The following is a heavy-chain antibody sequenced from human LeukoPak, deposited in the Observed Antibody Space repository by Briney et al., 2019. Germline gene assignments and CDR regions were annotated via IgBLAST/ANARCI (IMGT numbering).Heavy chain of an antibody. CDR3: ARTSSSWYLLFDY. J-gene: IGHJ4*02. D-gene: IGHD6-13*01. CDR2: IIPIFGTA. Sequence: ASVKVSCKASGGTFSSYAISWVRQAPGQGLEWMEGIIPIFGTANYAQKFQGRVTITTDESTSTAYMELSSLRSEDTAVYYCARTSSSWYLLFDYWGQGTLVTVSS. CDR1: GGTFSSYA. V-gene: IGHV1-69*05.